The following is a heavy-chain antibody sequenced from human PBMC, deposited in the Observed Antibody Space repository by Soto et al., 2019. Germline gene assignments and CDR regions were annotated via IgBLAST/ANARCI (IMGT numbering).Heavy chain of an antibody. V-gene: IGHV5-10-1*01. J-gene: IGHJ6*02. Sequence: GESLKISCKGSGYSFTSYWISWVRQMPGKGLEWMGRIDPSDSYTNYSPSFQGHVTISADKSISTAYLQWSGLKASDTAMYYCASGSIAARRGYYYYYYGMDVWGQGTTVTVSS. CDR2: IDPSDSYT. CDR1: GYSFTSYW. CDR3: ASGSIAARRGYYYYYYGMDV. D-gene: IGHD6-6*01.